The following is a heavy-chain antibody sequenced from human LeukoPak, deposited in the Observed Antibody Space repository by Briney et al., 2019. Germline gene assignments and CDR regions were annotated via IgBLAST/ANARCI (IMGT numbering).Heavy chain of an antibody. D-gene: IGHD5-24*01. J-gene: IGHJ4*02. CDR2: IYPGDSNI. V-gene: IGHV5-51*01. CDR3: ASTNPDGHNVDY. CDR1: GSSFTSYW. Sequence: GESLQISCQASGSSFTSYWIGWVRQMPGKGLEWMAIIYPGDSNIKYNPSFQAQVTISADKSITTTYLQWSSLEASDTAIYYCASTNPDGHNVDYWGQGTLVTVSS.